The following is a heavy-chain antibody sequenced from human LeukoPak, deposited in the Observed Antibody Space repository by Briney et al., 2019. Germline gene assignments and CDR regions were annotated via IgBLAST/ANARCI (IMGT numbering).Heavy chain of an antibody. D-gene: IGHD5-18*01. CDR2: LHSDGSST. J-gene: IGHJ4*02. CDR1: GLTFSRYR. CDR3: AIRSGYTYGDDY. Sequence: PGGSLRLSCAASGLTFSRYRMLWGPQAPGKGLVWVSRLHSDGSSTAYADSVKGRFTISRDNAKNTLYLQMNTLRAEDTAVYYCAIRSGYTYGDDYWGQGTLVTVSS. V-gene: IGHV3-74*03.